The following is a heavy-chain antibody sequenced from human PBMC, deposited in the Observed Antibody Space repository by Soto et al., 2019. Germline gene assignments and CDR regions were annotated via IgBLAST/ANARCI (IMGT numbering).Heavy chain of an antibody. D-gene: IGHD1-20*01. CDR2: IRGSGGST. V-gene: IGHV3-23*01. Sequence: PGKGREWVSAIRGSGGSTYYADSVNGRFTISRDISKNTLYLQMNSLRAEDTAVYYSVGGENNWNDVDYWAAGTLV. J-gene: IGHJ4*02. CDR3: VGGENNWNDVDY.